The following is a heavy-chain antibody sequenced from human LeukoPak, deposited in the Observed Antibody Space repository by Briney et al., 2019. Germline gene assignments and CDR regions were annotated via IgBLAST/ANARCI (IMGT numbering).Heavy chain of an antibody. Sequence: AGRSLRLSCAASGFTFSDYAMRWVRQAPGKGLEWVAVISYDGSNKYYADSVKGRFTISRDNSKNTLYLQMNSLRAEDTAVYYCARDGYYYGPGSKYNWFDPWGQGTLVTVSS. J-gene: IGHJ5*02. CDR2: ISYDGSNK. V-gene: IGHV3-30*04. CDR1: GFTFSDYA. D-gene: IGHD3-10*01. CDR3: ARDGYYYGPGSKYNWFDP.